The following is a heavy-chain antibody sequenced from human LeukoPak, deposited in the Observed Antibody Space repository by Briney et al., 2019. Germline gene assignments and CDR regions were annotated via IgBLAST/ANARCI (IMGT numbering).Heavy chain of an antibody. D-gene: IGHD1-1*01. J-gene: IGHJ4*02. Sequence: GGSLRVSCAASGFTFSSYAMSWVRQAPGKGLEWVSAISGSGGSTYYADSVKGRFTISRDNSKNTLYLQMNSLRAEDTAVYYCEKKKGRVWTLPRGGGGDFDYWGQGTLVTVSS. CDR1: GFTFSSYA. CDR2: ISGSGGST. V-gene: IGHV3-23*01. CDR3: EKKKGRVWTLPRGGGGDFDY.